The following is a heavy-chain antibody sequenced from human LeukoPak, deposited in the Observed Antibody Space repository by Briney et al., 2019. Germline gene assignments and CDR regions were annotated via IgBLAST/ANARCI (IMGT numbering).Heavy chain of an antibody. CDR3: ATGAPGIAAAEQDYYYYYMDV. CDR1: GYTLTELS. V-gene: IGHV1-24*01. Sequence: ASVKVSCKVSGYTLTELSMHWVRQAPGKGLEWMGGFDPEDGETIYAQKFQGRVTMTEDTSTDTAYMELSSLRSEDTAVYYCATGAPGIAAAEQDYYYYYMDVWGKGTTVTVSS. CDR2: FDPEDGET. D-gene: IGHD6-13*01. J-gene: IGHJ6*03.